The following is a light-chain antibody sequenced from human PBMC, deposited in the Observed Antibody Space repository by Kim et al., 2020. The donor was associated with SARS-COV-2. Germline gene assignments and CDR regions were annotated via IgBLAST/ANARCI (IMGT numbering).Light chain of an antibody. CDR1: SLRRYY. J-gene: IGLJ2*01. V-gene: IGLV3-19*01. Sequence: SSELTQDPAVSVALGQTVRITCQGDSLRRYYATWYQQKSGQAPVLVFYGKNNRPSGIPDRFSGSSSGNTASSTITGAQAADDADYYCKSRDSRGKVVFGGGPKVTVL. CDR3: KSRDSRGKVV. CDR2: GKN.